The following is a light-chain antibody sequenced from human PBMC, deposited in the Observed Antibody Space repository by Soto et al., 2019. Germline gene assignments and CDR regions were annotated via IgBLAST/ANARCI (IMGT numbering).Light chain of an antibody. V-gene: IGLV2-14*01. CDR1: SSDVGGYNY. J-gene: IGLJ2*01. CDR2: DVS. CDR3: SSYTSSSTLV. Sequence: QSVLTQPASVSGSPGQSITISCTGTSSDVGGYNYVSWYQQHPGKAPKLMIYDVSNRPSGVSNRFSGSKSGNTASLTISGVQAEDEADYYCSSYTSSSTLVFGRGTKLTVL.